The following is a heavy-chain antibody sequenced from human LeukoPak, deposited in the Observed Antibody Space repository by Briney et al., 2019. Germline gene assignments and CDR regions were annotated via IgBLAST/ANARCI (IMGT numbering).Heavy chain of an antibody. V-gene: IGHV5-51*01. Sequence: GESLKISCKGSGYSFPNYWIGWVRRMPGKGLEWMGIIYPDDSDTRYSPSLQGQVTISADKSITTAYLQWNSLKASDTAMYYCAKSSGFTGRVTFDIWGQGTMVTVSS. CDR3: AKSSGFTGRVTFDI. CDR1: GYSFPNYW. J-gene: IGHJ3*02. D-gene: IGHD3-10*01. CDR2: IYPDDSDT.